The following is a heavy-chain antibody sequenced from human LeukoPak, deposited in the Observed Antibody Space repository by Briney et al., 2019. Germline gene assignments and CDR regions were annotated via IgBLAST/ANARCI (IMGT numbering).Heavy chain of an antibody. V-gene: IGHV3-23*01. Sequence: GGSLRLSCAASGYTVSDKPMTWVRQAAGKGLEWVSVISGSGGSTHYADSVKGRFTISRDNSKNTLYLQMNSLRAEDTAVYYCAKDHMYYYGSGSYYNYWGQGTLVTVSS. D-gene: IGHD3-10*01. CDR1: GYTVSDKP. J-gene: IGHJ4*02. CDR3: AKDHMYYYGSGSYYNY. CDR2: ISGSGGST.